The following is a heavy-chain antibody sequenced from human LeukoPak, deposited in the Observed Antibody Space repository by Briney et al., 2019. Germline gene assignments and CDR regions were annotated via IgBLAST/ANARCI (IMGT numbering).Heavy chain of an antibody. D-gene: IGHD3-10*01. CDR2: ISAYNGNT. CDR3: ARGLWFGELLPGDYYFDY. J-gene: IGHJ4*02. CDR1: GYTFTSYG. Sequence: GASVKVSCKASGYTFTSYGISWVRQAPGQGLEWMGWISAYNGNTNYAQKLQGRVTMTTDTSTSTAYMELRSLRSDDTAVYYCARGLWFGELLPGDYYFDYWGQGTLVTVSS. V-gene: IGHV1-18*01.